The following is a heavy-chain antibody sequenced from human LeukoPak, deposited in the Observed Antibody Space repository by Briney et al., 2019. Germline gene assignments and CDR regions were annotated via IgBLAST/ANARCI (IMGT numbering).Heavy chain of an antibody. D-gene: IGHD6-13*01. CDR3: ARGGPCIAAAGKLWFDP. CDR1: GYTFTGYY. CDR2: INPNRGGT. V-gene: IGHV1-2*02. Sequence: GGSVTVSCMPSGYTFTGYYMHWVRQAPGQGLEGVGWINPNRGGTNYAQTLQGGVTMTRQTSISTDYMELSRLRYDDTAMYYCARGGPCIAAAGKLWFDPWGQGTLVTVSS. J-gene: IGHJ5*02.